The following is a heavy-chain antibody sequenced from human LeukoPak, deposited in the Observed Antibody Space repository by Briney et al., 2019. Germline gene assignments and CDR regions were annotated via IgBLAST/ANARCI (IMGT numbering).Heavy chain of an antibody. J-gene: IGHJ4*02. V-gene: IGHV4-39*07. Sequence: SETLSLTCTVSGGSISSGSYYWGWIRQPPGKGLEWIGSIYYSGSTYYNPSLKSRVTISLDTSKNQFSLKLSSVTAADTAVYYCTSPYFDFWGQGTLVTVSS. CDR3: TSPYFDF. CDR2: IYYSGST. CDR1: GGSISSGSYY.